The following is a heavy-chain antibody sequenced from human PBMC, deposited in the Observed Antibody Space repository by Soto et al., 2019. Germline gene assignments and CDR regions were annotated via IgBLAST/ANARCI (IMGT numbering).Heavy chain of an antibody. CDR2: IIPICGTA. CDR3: ASLFRGYDYGMDV. J-gene: IGHJ6*02. CDR1: GGTFSSYA. Sequence: QVQLVQSGAEVKKPGSSVKVSCKASGGTFSSYAISWVRQAPGQGLEWMGGIIPICGTANYAQKFQGRGTITADKPTSKADMERSSLRAEDTAVYDGASLFRGYDYGMDVWGQGTTVTVSS. V-gene: IGHV1-69*06.